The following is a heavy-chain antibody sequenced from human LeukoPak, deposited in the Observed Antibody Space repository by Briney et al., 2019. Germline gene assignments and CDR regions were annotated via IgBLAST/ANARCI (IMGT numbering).Heavy chain of an antibody. V-gene: IGHV4-4*09. Sequence: PSGTLSLTRTVSGGSMTHYFWNWIRQPPGKGLEWIGYTHTSGSPDYSRSLKSRETISLDTSKNQFSLMLSSVTAADTAVYFCARATQRYCSGTTCFPYWFDTWGQGTLATVSS. D-gene: IGHD2-2*01. CDR3: ARATQRYCSGTTCFPYWFDT. J-gene: IGHJ5*02. CDR2: THTSGSP. CDR1: GGSMTHYF.